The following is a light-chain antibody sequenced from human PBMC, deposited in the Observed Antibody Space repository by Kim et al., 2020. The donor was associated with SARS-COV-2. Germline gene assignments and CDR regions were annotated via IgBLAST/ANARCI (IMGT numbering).Light chain of an antibody. CDR3: QQYNNWRPLT. V-gene: IGKV3-15*01. CDR2: GAS. Sequence: PRDSASLSCRASQSVSSNLAWYQQQPGQAPRLLIYGASSRATGTPARSSGSRSGTAFTLTISSLQPDDFSVYYCQQYNNWRPLTFGGGTKVDIK. CDR1: QSVSSN. J-gene: IGKJ4*01.